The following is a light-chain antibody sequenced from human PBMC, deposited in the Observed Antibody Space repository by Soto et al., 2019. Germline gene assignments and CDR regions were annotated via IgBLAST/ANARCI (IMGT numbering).Light chain of an antibody. J-gene: IGKJ4*01. CDR1: QSVSTN. Sequence: ETVMTQSPATLSVSPGERATLSCRASQSVSTNLAWYQQKRGQAPRLLIYGASTRATGIPDRFSGSGSGTEFTRTISSLQSEDFAVYYCQQYNNWPLTFGGGTKVDIK. V-gene: IGKV3-15*01. CDR3: QQYNNWPLT. CDR2: GAS.